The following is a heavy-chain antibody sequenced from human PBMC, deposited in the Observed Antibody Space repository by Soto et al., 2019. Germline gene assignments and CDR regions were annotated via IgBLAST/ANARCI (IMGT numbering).Heavy chain of an antibody. Sequence: ASVKVSCKASGYTFTSYDINWVRQATGQGLEWMGWMNPSSGNTGYAQKFQGRVTMTRNTSISTAYMELSSLRSEDTAVYYCARGRFLRVVISSTRPRLFDYWGKGTLVTVSS. D-gene: IGHD3-10*01. CDR3: ARGRFLRVVISSTRPRLFDY. V-gene: IGHV1-8*01. CDR2: MNPSSGNT. CDR1: GYTFTSYD. J-gene: IGHJ4*02.